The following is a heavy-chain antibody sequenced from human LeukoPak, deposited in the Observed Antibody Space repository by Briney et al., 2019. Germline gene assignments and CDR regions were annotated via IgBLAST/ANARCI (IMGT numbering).Heavy chain of an antibody. V-gene: IGHV4-59*01. J-gene: IGHJ4*02. CDR2: RYYRGST. Sequence: PSETLSLTCSVSGGSISSYYWSWIRQPPGKGLEWIGYRYYRGSTNYNPSLKSRVTISVGTSKNQFSLKLSSVTAADTAVYYCATLGSFDYWGQGTLVTASS. CDR3: ATLGSFDY. D-gene: IGHD7-27*01. CDR1: GGSISSYY.